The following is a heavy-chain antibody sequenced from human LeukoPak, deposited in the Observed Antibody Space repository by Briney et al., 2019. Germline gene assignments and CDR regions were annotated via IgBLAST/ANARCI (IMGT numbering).Heavy chain of an antibody. Sequence: PSETLSLTCTVSGASISSTTYYWGCVRQPPGKGLEWIGNIYYSGSTYYNPSLRSRVTLSVGPFKHHFTLNLHSAAAADKALYFRARGLPLGWGSPDAFDIWGQGTMVVVSS. J-gene: IGHJ3*02. D-gene: IGHD2-21*01. CDR3: ARGLPLGWGSPDAFDI. CDR1: GASISSTTYY. CDR2: IYYSGST. V-gene: IGHV4-39*06.